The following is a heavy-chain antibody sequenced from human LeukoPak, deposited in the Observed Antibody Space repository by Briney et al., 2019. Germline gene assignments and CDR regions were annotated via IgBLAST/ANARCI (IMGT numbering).Heavy chain of an antibody. CDR2: VYSRGTT. D-gene: IGHD3-22*01. J-gene: IGHJ3*02. CDR3: ARRFSYYYDSSGSLDALDI. V-gene: IGHV4-59*08. Sequence: PSGTLSLTCTVSGGSISSYHWSWIRQPPGKGLEWIGDVYSRGTTNYNPSLKSRVTISVDTSKTQFSPKLSSVTAADTAVYYCARRFSYYYDSSGSLDALDIWGQGTMVTVSS. CDR1: GGSISSYH.